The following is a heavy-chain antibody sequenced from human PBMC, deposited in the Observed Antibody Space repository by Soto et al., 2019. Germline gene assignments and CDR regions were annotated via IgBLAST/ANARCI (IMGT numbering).Heavy chain of an antibody. CDR1: GFTFSSYG. CDR2: IWYDGSNK. D-gene: IGHD3-22*01. J-gene: IGHJ4*02. Sequence: GGSLRLSCAASGFTFSSYGMHWVRQAPGKGLEWVAVIWYDGSNKYYADSVKGRFTISRDNSKNTLYLQMNSLRAEDTAVYYCARGVGRSGYYFGVDYFDYWGQGTLVTVS. CDR3: ARGVGRSGYYFGVDYFDY. V-gene: IGHV3-33*01.